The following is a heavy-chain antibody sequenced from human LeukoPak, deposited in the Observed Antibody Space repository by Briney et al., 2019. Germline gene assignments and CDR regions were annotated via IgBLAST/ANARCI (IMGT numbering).Heavy chain of an antibody. J-gene: IGHJ4*02. D-gene: IGHD4-17*01. Sequence: SGGSLRLSCAASGFTLSTYAMSWVRQAPGKGLEWVSSISSSSSYIYYADSVKGRFTISRDNAKNSLYLQMNSLRAEDTAVYYCARTVTTHSLDYWGQGTLVTVSS. CDR1: GFTLSTYA. CDR3: ARTVTTHSLDY. CDR2: ISSSSSYI. V-gene: IGHV3-21*01.